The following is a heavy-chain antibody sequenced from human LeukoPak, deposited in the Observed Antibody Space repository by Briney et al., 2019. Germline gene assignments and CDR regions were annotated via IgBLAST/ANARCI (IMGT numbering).Heavy chain of an antibody. Sequence: SETLSLTCTVSGDSIDSYYWSWIRQPPGKGLEWIGYIYYRGTTSYNPFLKSRVTISVDTSKNQFSLKLNSVTAADTAVYYCARDSIPGYDSSGYMVAFDLWGQGTMVTVSS. J-gene: IGHJ3*01. V-gene: IGHV4-59*12. CDR2: IYYRGTT. CDR1: GDSIDSYY. D-gene: IGHD3-22*01. CDR3: ARDSIPGYDSSGYMVAFDL.